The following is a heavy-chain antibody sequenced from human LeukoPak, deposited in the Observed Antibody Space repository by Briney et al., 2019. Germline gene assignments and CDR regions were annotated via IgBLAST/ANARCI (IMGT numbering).Heavy chain of an antibody. D-gene: IGHD3-10*01. Sequence: SETLSLTCTVSGGSISSYYWSWIRQPPGKGLEWIGSIYYSGSTYYNPSLKSRVTISVDTSKNQFSLKLSSVTAADTAVYYCARGEGLLWFGELLERYYFDYWGQGTLVTVSS. CDR2: IYYSGST. V-gene: IGHV4-39*07. CDR1: GGSISSYY. CDR3: ARGEGLLWFGELLERYYFDY. J-gene: IGHJ4*02.